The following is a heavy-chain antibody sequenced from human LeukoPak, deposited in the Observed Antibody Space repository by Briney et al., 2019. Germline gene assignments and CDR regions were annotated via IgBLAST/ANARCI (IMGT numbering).Heavy chain of an antibody. V-gene: IGHV4-4*07. Sequence: SETLSLTCTVSGGSISSYYWSWIRQPAGKGLEWIGRIYTSGSTNYNPSLKSRVTISVDKSKNQFSLKLSSVTAADTAVYYCARDRQSLVSAAMSYWFDPWGQGTLVTVSS. J-gene: IGHJ5*02. CDR3: ARDRQSLVSAAMSYWFDP. CDR1: GGSISSYY. D-gene: IGHD2-2*01. CDR2: IYTSGST.